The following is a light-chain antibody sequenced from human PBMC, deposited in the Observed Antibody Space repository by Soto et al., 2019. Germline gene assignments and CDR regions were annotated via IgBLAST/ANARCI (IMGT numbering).Light chain of an antibody. Sequence: QSVLTQSSSASASLGSSVKLTCTLSSGHSSQIIAWHQQQPGKAPRYLMKLESGGNYNKGSGVPDRFSGSSSGADRYLTISNLQFEDEADYYCETWDSNSRVFGGGTQLTVL. V-gene: IGLV4-60*02. CDR1: SGHSSQI. CDR2: LESGGNY. CDR3: ETWDSNSRV. J-gene: IGLJ2*01.